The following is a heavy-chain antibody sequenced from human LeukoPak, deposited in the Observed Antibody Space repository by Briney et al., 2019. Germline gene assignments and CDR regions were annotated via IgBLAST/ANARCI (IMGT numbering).Heavy chain of an antibody. J-gene: IGHJ6*02. CDR3: ARCSGGSCYYGLDV. CDR1: GGSISSRSYY. CDR2: IYYSGST. Sequence: SETLSLTCTVSGGSISSRSYYWGWIRQPPGKVLEWIETIYYSGSTYYNPSLKSRVTISVDTSKNQFSLKLSSVTAADTAVCYCARCSGGSCYYGLDVWGQGTTVTVSS. D-gene: IGHD2-15*01. V-gene: IGHV4-39*01.